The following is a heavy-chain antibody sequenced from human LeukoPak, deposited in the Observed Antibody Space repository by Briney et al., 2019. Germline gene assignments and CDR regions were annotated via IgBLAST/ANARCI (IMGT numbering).Heavy chain of an antibody. V-gene: IGHV3-53*01. CDR2: SYSGGTT. CDR1: GFTISNTE. CDR3: RGWLGSFDV. D-gene: IGHD6-19*01. Sequence: GGSLRLSCAVSGFTISNTEMSWVRQVPGKGPEWVLVSYSGGTTYYADSVKGRFTISRDISKNTVDLRMNSLRVEDTAVYHCRGWLGSFDVWGQGTMVTVSS. J-gene: IGHJ3*01.